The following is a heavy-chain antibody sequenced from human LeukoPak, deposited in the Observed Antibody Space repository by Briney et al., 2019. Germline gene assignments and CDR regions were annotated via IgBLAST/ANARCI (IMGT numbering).Heavy chain of an antibody. CDR3: AKANYYYDSSGYVSPFDY. D-gene: IGHD3-22*01. Sequence: GGSLRLSCAASGFTFYDYTMHWVRQAPGKGLEWVSGISWNSGSIGYADSVKGRFTISRDNAKNSLYLQMNSLRAEDTALYYCAKANYYYDSSGYVSPFDYWGQGTLVTVSS. V-gene: IGHV3-9*01. J-gene: IGHJ4*02. CDR2: ISWNSGSI. CDR1: GFTFYDYT.